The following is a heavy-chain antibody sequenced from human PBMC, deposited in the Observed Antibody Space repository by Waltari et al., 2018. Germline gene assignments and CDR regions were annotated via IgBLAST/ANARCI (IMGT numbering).Heavy chain of an antibody. Sequence: QVQLQESGPGLVKPSETLSLTCAVSGYSISSGYYWGWIRQPPGKGLEWIGSIYHSGSTYYNPSLKSRVTISVDTSKNQFSLKLSSVTAADTAVYYCARLQTYYDFWSGPMGGRAFDIWGQGTMVTVSS. D-gene: IGHD3-3*01. J-gene: IGHJ3*02. CDR2: IYHSGST. V-gene: IGHV4-38-2*01. CDR1: GYSISSGYY. CDR3: ARLQTYYDFWSGPMGGRAFDI.